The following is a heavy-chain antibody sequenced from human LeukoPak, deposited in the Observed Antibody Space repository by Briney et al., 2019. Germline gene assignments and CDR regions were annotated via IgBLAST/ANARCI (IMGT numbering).Heavy chain of an antibody. CDR1: GITFSSYA. D-gene: IGHD2-21*02. V-gene: IGHV3-30*04. CDR3: ARELHIVVVTAIQAAFDI. CDR2: ISYDGSNK. Sequence: GGSLRLSCAASGITFSSYAMHWVRQAPGKGLEWVAVISYDGSNKYYADSVKGRFTISRDNSKNTLYLQMNSLRAEDTAVYYCARELHIVVVTAIQAAFDIWGQGTMVTVSS. J-gene: IGHJ3*02.